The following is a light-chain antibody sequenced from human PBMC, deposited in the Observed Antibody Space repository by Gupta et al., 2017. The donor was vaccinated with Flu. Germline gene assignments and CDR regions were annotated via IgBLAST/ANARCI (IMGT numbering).Light chain of an antibody. CDR2: EDT. Sequence: FMLTQPHSVSESPGQTVTISCTRSSGSIDSRYVQWYQQRPGSSPTLVIYEDTQRPSGVPDRFSGSTDSSSNSASLTISGLKNEDEADYYCQSYDSNIQVFGGGTKLTVL. CDR1: SGSIDSRY. J-gene: IGLJ2*01. V-gene: IGLV6-57*01. CDR3: QSYDSNIQV.